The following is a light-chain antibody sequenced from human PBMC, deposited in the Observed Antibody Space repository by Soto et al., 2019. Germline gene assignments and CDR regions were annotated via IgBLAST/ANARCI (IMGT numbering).Light chain of an antibody. CDR2: GAS. CDR3: QQYGSSRWT. Sequence: EIVLTQSPGTLSLSPGERATLSCRASQSVSSIYLAWYQQKPGQAPRLRIYGASGRATGIPDGFSGSGSGTAYALPISRMEPEDLAVYYCQQYGSSRWTFGQGTKV. V-gene: IGKV3-20*01. CDR1: QSVSSIY. J-gene: IGKJ1*01.